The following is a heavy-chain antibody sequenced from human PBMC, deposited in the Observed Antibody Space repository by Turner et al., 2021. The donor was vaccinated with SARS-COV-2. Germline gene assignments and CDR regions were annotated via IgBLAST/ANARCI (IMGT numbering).Heavy chain of an antibody. J-gene: IGHJ5*02. Sequence: QVQLQESGPGLVKPSQTLSLTCTVSGGSISSGSYYWSWIRQPAGKGLEWIGRIYTSGSTNYNPSLKSRVTISVDTSKNQFSLKLSSVTVADTAVYYCVIQLYAYNWFDPWGQGTLVTVS. CDR1: GGSISSGSYY. V-gene: IGHV4-61*02. CDR2: IYTSGST. D-gene: IGHD5-18*01. CDR3: VIQLYAYNWFDP.